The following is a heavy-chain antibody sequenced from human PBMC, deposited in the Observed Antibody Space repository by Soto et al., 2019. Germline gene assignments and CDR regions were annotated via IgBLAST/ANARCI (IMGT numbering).Heavy chain of an antibody. V-gene: IGHV1-18*01. Sequence: ASVKVSCKASGGTFSSYTISGVRQAPGQGLEWMGWISANTGNTNFAQKLQGRVTMTTDTSTSTAYMELRSLRSDDTAVYYCARDGRYSGSYGGYYFDYWGQGTLVTVSS. D-gene: IGHD1-26*01. CDR2: ISANTGNT. J-gene: IGHJ4*02. CDR3: ARDGRYSGSYGGYYFDY. CDR1: GGTFSSYT.